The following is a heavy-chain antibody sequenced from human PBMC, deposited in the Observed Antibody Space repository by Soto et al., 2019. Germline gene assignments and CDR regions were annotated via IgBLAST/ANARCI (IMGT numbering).Heavy chain of an antibody. CDR3: AKDRGSLYTSSSPLDF. J-gene: IGHJ4*02. CDR1: GFTFTNYA. CDR2: ISASGGST. Sequence: PGGSLRLSCAASGFTFTNYAMTWVRQAPGKGLEWVSGISASGGSTYYADSVKGRFTISRDNSKNTLFLQMNSLRAEDTALYYCAKDRGSLYTSSSPLDFWGQGTLVTVSS. V-gene: IGHV3-23*01. D-gene: IGHD6-6*01.